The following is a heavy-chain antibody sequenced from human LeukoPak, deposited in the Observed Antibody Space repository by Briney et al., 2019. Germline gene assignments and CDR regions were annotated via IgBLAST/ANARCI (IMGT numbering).Heavy chain of an antibody. CDR3: ARLVGSRSCSGGTCYSDY. CDR1: GFTFSSYA. Sequence: GGSLRLSCGAYGFTFSSYAMSWVRQPPGKGLEWVSYISITSKTIKYADSVKGRFTISRDNAKNSLYLQMNSLRDEDTAVYYCARLVGSRSCSGGTCYSDYWGQGTLVTVSS. D-gene: IGHD2-15*01. J-gene: IGHJ4*02. V-gene: IGHV3-48*02. CDR2: ISITSKTI.